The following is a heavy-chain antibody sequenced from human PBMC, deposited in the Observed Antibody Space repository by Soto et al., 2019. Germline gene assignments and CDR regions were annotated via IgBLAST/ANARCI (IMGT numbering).Heavy chain of an antibody. Sequence: GGSLRLSCAASGFTLSTYSLNWVRQAPGKGLELISYISRSSSSTIYCADSVKGRFTISRDDALNSLYLQMNSLRDDDTAVYYCARDRLGYSYGNSMDVWGQGTTVTVSS. D-gene: IGHD5-18*01. J-gene: IGHJ6*02. CDR3: ARDRLGYSYGNSMDV. V-gene: IGHV3-48*02. CDR1: GFTLSTYS. CDR2: ISRSSSSTI.